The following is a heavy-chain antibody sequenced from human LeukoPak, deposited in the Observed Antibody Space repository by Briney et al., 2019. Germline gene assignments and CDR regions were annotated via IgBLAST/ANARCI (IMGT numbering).Heavy chain of an antibody. D-gene: IGHD2-15*01. Sequence: PSETLSLTCTVPGDSISGYYWTWIRQSPGKRPEWLAYIRYTGSTNYNPPLKSRLTLSVDTSKSQFSLTLTSVTAADTAVYYCARHVAPDMDYFDYWGPGILVTVSP. V-gene: IGHV4-59*08. J-gene: IGHJ4*02. CDR2: IRYTGST. CDR1: GDSISGYY. CDR3: ARHVAPDMDYFDY.